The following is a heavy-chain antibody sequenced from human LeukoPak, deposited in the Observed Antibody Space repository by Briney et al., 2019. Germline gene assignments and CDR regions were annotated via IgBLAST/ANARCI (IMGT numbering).Heavy chain of an antibody. CDR2: ITYSGST. V-gene: IGHV4-39*07. D-gene: IGHD6-13*01. J-gene: IGHJ5*02. CDR1: GASISSSSYY. CDR3: ARGCSAGTPHNWFDP. Sequence: SETLSLTCTVSGASISSSSYYWGWIRQPPGKGLEWIGSITYSGSTYYNPSLKSRVTISVDTSKNQFSLKLSSVTAADTAVYYCARGCSAGTPHNWFDPWGQGTLVTVSS.